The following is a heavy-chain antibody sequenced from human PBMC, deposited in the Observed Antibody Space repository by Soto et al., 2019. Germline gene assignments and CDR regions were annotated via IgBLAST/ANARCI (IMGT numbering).Heavy chain of an antibody. CDR3: AKGWQD. CDR1: GIACRSHG. J-gene: IGHJ1*01. V-gene: IGHV3-30*18. CDR2: ISYDGSNK. Sequence: SPRPDWAAAGIACRSHGMHWVRQAPGKGLEWVAVISYDGSNKYYADSVKGRFTISRDNSKNTLYLQMNSLRAEDTAVYYCAKGWQDCGQGTLGTV.